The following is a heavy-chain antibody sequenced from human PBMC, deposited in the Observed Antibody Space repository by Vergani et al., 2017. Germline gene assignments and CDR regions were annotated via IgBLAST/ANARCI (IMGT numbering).Heavy chain of an antibody. J-gene: IGHJ4*02. CDR1: GYSIRNGYY. CDR3: VRDFHSRGPFDV. V-gene: IGHV4-38-2*02. CDR2: IYHSGST. Sequence: QVQLQESGPGLVEPSETLSLTCAVSGYSIRNGYYWGWIRQPPGKGLEWIGSIYHSGSTHYNPSLKSRVTISMDANNHFSLKLTSVTAADTAVYYCVRDFHSRGPFDVWGQGSLVTVAS. D-gene: IGHD3/OR15-3a*01.